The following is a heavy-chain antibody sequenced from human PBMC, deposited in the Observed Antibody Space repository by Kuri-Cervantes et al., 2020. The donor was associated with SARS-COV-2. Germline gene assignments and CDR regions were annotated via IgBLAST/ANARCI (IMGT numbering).Heavy chain of an antibody. V-gene: IGHV3-23*01. D-gene: IGHD3-9*01. CDR3: AKDPIATYYDILTGYYMDV. CDR1: GFTFSSYA. Sequence: GESLKISCAASGFTFSSYAMGWVRQAPGKGLEWVSAISGSGGSTYYADSVKGRFTISRGNSKNTLYLQMNSLRAEDTAVYYRAKDPIATYYDILTGYYMDVWGKGTTVTVSS. CDR2: ISGSGGST. J-gene: IGHJ6*03.